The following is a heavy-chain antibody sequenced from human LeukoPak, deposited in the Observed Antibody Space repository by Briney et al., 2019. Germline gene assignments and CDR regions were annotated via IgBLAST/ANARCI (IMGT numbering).Heavy chain of an antibody. V-gene: IGHV4-59*08. Sequence: SETLSLTCTVSGGSISNDYWNWIRQPPGKGLEWIGFVYYSGSTNYNPSLESRVTISVDTSKTQFSLKLRSVTAADTAVYYCARQRRLAAVGTDAFDIWGQGTVVTVSS. CDR1: GGSISNDY. CDR2: VYYSGST. D-gene: IGHD6-13*01. CDR3: ARQRRLAAVGTDAFDI. J-gene: IGHJ3*02.